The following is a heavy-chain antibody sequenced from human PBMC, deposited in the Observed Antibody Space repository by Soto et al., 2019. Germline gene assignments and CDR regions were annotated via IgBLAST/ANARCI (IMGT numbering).Heavy chain of an antibody. CDR1: GGSISSVDYY. D-gene: IGHD2-2*01. V-gene: IGHV4-30-4*01. Sequence: QVQLQESGPGLVKPSQTLSLTCTVSGGSISSVDYYWRWIRQPPGKGLEWIGDISYSGSNYYNPSLQSRATISGGTSKTPFSLKLSAVTAADTAVYYCARATIVLVPAAMVSHWFDPWGQGTLVTVSS. CDR2: ISYSGSN. CDR3: ARATIVLVPAAMVSHWFDP. J-gene: IGHJ5*02.